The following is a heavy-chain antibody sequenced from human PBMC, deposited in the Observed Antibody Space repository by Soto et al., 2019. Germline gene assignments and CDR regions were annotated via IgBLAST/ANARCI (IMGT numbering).Heavy chain of an antibody. J-gene: IGHJ5*02. D-gene: IGHD3-16*02. V-gene: IGHV4-34*01. CDR2: INHSGST. Sequence: QVQLQQWGAGLLKPSETLSLTCAVYGGSFSGYYWSWIRQPPGKGLEWIGEINHSGSTNYNPSLKSRVTISVDTSKNQFSLKLSSVTAADTAVYYCARAGRSEYDYVWGSYRVTTARWFDPWGQGTLVTVSS. CDR3: ARAGRSEYDYVWGSYRVTTARWFDP. CDR1: GGSFSGYY.